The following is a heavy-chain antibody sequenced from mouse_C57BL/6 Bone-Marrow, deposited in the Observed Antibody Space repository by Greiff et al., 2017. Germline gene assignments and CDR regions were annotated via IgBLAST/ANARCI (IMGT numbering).Heavy chain of an antibody. J-gene: IGHJ4*01. CDR2: INPNNGGT. CDR1: GYTFTDYY. D-gene: IGHD2-3*01. Sequence: VQLQQSGPELVKPGASVKISCKASGYTFTDYYMNWVKQSHGKSLEWIGDINPNNGGTSYNQKFKGKATLTVDKSSSTAYMELRSLTSEDSAVYYCAHDGYYVYYAMDYWGQGTSVTVSS. V-gene: IGHV1-26*01. CDR3: AHDGYYVYYAMDY.